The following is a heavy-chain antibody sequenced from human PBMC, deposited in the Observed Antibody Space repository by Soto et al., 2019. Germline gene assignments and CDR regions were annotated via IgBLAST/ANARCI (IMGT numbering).Heavy chain of an antibody. CDR2: IYYSGST. CDR1: GGSISSYY. Sequence: SEPLALTCTGSGGSISSYYWSWIRQPPGKGLEWIGYIYYSGSTNYNPSLKSRVTISVDTSKNQFSLKLSSVTAADTAVYYCAREPVGATTMGYFDYWGQGTLVTVSS. J-gene: IGHJ4*02. CDR3: AREPVGATTMGYFDY. V-gene: IGHV4-59*01. D-gene: IGHD1-26*01.